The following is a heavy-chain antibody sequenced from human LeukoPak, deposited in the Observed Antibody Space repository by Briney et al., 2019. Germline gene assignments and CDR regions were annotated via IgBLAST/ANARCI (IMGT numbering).Heavy chain of an antibody. Sequence: TSETLSLACTVSVGSISSYYWTWIRQPPAKVLELVGYIYYSGRTNYNPSIKSRVTISVDTSKNQFSLKLSSVTAADTAVYYCMSRGYWGQGTLVTVSS. J-gene: IGHJ4*02. CDR2: IYYSGRT. V-gene: IGHV4-59*01. CDR1: VGSISSYY. CDR3: MSRGY.